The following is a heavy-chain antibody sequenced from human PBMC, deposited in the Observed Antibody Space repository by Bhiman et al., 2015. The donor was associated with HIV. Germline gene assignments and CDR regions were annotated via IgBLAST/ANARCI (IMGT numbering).Heavy chain of an antibody. CDR1: GFTFSSYS. Sequence: EVQLVESGGGLVQPGGSLRLSCAASGFTFSSYSMNWVRQAPGKGLEWVSYISSSSSTIHYADSVKGRFTISRDNAKNSLYLQMNSLRAEDTAVYYCARDSDSGSYRDPWDDAFDIWGQGTMVTVSS. D-gene: IGHD1-26*01. CDR2: ISSSSSTI. CDR3: ARDSDSGSYRDPWDDAFDI. V-gene: IGHV3-48*01. J-gene: IGHJ3*02.